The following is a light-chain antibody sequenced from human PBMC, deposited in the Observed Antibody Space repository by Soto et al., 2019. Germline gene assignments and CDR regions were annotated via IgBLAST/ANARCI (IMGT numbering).Light chain of an antibody. V-gene: IGLV2-14*03. Sequence: QSALTQPASVSGSPGQSITISCTGTSSDVGGYAYVSWYQQHPTGAPNLLIYDVTNRPSGVSNRFSGSKSGNTASLTISELQSEDEALYFCSSFSSSTTLFLFGGGTQLTVL. CDR2: DVT. CDR3: SSFSSSTTLFL. CDR1: SSDVGGYAY. J-gene: IGLJ2*01.